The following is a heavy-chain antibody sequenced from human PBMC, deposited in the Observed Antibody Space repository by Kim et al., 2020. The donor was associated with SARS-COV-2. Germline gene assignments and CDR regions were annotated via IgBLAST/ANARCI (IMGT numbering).Heavy chain of an antibody. J-gene: IGHJ4*02. V-gene: IGHV3-23*01. D-gene: IGHD2-15*01. CDR3: VKDLASGYCHED. CDR2: ISSGSTPT. CDR1: GFTFSNRA. Sequence: GGSLRLSCAASGFTFSNRAMRWVRQAPGKGLEWVSSISSGSTPTYYADSVKGRFTISRDNSKNTLDLQMNSLTAEDTALYYCVKDLASGYCHEDCGQGIL.